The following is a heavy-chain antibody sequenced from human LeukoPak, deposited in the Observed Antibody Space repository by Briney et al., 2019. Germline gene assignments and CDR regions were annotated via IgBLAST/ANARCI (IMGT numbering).Heavy chain of an antibody. CDR2: IPYSVST. CDR1: GDSITSSY. Sequence: PSEILSLTCTVSGDSITSSYWSWIRQPPGKGLEWIAYIPYSVSTNYNPSLKSRVAMSVDTSKNQFSLNLRSVTAADTAVYYCARLNTLSGVVPTFSFDFWGQGSLVTV. D-gene: IGHD3-3*01. CDR3: ARLNTLSGVVPTFSFDF. V-gene: IGHV4-59*01. J-gene: IGHJ4*02.